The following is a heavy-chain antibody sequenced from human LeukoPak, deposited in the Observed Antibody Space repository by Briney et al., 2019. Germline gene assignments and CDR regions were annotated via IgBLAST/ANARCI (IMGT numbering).Heavy chain of an antibody. Sequence: APVKGSCKGSGYTFSSYGIGWVGQAPGQGLEWMGWISAYNGNTNYAQKLQGRVTMTTDTSTSTAYMELRSLRSDDTAVYYCARAVGDDASANFDYWGQGTLVTVSS. CDR3: ARAVGDDASANFDY. CDR1: GYTFSSYG. CDR2: ISAYNGNT. J-gene: IGHJ4*02. D-gene: IGHD2-15*01. V-gene: IGHV1-18*01.